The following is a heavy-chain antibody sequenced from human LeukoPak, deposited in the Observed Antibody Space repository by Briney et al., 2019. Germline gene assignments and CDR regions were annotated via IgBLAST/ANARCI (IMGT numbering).Heavy chain of an antibody. Sequence: SETLSLTCTVSGGSISSGSYYWSWIRQPAGKGLEWIGRIYTSGSTNYNPSLKSRFTISVDNSKNQFSLKLSSVNAADTAVYYCARDRPNYDFWSGYPYGDAFDIWGQGTMVTVSS. CDR2: IYTSGST. V-gene: IGHV4-61*02. CDR3: ARDRPNYDFWSGYPYGDAFDI. D-gene: IGHD3-3*01. CDR1: GGSISSGSYY. J-gene: IGHJ3*02.